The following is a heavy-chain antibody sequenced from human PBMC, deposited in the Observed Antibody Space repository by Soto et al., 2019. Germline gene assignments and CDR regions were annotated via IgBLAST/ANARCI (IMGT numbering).Heavy chain of an antibody. CDR2: ISGNGGST. CDR1: GFTFSSDA. D-gene: IGHD3-22*01. J-gene: IGHJ4*02. CDR3: AKDWSYYDSSGYYYGKYFDY. V-gene: IGHV3-23*01. Sequence: GGPLSLSCAASGFTFSSDAMSWVRQAPEKGLERVSAISGNGGSTYYADSVKGRFTISRDNSKNTLYLQMNSLRAEDTAVYYCAKDWSYYDSSGYYYGKYFDYWGQGTLVTVSS.